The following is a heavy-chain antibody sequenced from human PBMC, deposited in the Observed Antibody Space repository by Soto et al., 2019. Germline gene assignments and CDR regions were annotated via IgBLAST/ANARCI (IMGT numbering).Heavy chain of an antibody. V-gene: IGHV3-33*01. J-gene: IGHJ3*02. CDR2: IWANGINK. Sequence: HPGGSLRLSCAASGLPFTTYGMHWVRQAPGKGLEWVAVIWANGINKYYADSVRGRFTISRDNSKNTLDLQMNSLRAEDTALYYWVRERGPFDDFDIWGQGTMVTVSS. CDR1: GLPFTTYG. CDR3: VRERGPFDDFDI.